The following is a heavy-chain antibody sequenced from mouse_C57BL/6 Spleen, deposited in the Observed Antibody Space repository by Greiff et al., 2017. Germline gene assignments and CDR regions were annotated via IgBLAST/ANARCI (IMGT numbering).Heavy chain of an antibody. D-gene: IGHD2-2*01. CDR1: GFSLTSYG. CDR3: ARKGYGYDYALDD. V-gene: IGHV2-9-1*01. Sequence: QVQLQQSGPGLVAPSQSLSITCTVSGFSLTSYGISWVRQSPGKGLEWLGVIWTGGGTNYNSALISRLSISKDNSKSQVFLKMNRLQTDDTAMYYWARKGYGYDYALDDWGQGTSVTVSS. CDR2: IWTGGGT. J-gene: IGHJ4*01.